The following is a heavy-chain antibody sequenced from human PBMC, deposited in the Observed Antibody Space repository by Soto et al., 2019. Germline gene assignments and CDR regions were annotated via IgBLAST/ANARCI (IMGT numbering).Heavy chain of an antibody. CDR2: ISGSGGST. Sequence: GGSLRLSCAASGFTFSSYAMSWVRQAPGKGLEWVSAISGSGGSTYYADSVKGRFTISRDNSKNTLYLQMNSLRAEDTAVYYCAKGGILLVPAAIERRSYYYYGMDVWGQGTTVTVSS. CDR1: GFTFSSYA. V-gene: IGHV3-23*01. J-gene: IGHJ6*02. D-gene: IGHD2-2*01. CDR3: AKGGILLVPAAIERRSYYYYGMDV.